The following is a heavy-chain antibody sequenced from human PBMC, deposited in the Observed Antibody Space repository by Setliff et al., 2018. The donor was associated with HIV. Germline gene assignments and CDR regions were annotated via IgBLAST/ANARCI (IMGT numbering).Heavy chain of an antibody. V-gene: IGHV3-21*01. CDR2: ISSSSSYI. J-gene: IGHJ4*02. CDR1: GFTFSSYS. CDR3: ARDSRARGYSYGSPDY. D-gene: IGHD5-18*01. Sequence: GGSLRLSCAASGFTFSSYSMNWVRQAPGKGLEWVSSISSSSSYIYYADSVKGRFTISRDNAKNSLYLQMNSLRAEDTAVYYCARDSRARGYSYGSPDYWGQGTLVTVSS.